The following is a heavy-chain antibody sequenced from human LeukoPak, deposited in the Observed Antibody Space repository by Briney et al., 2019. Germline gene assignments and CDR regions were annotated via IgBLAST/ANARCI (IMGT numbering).Heavy chain of an antibody. Sequence: GGSLRLSCAASGFTFSDYYMSWIRQAPGKGLEWVANINQDGDEKYYVDSVKGRFTISRDDAKTSVYLQLSSLRAEDTAVYYCAKNKGWELPAELDSWGQGALVIVSS. CDR1: GFTFSDYY. J-gene: IGHJ4*02. CDR3: AKNKGWELPAELDS. D-gene: IGHD2-15*01. V-gene: IGHV3-7*01. CDR2: INQDGDEK.